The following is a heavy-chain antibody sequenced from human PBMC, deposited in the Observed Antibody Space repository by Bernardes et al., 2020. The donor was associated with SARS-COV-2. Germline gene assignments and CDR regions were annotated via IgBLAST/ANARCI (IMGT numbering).Heavy chain of an antibody. J-gene: IGHJ4*02. D-gene: IGHD6-6*01. CDR2: ISNGGGRYT. Sequence: GVLRLSCAASGFTFSDYYMNWIRQAPGKGLEWVSYISNGGGRYTNYADSVKGRFTISRDVAKNSLYLQMNSLRAEDTAVYYCARESRYSSSSFILDYWGQGNLVTVSS. V-gene: IGHV3-11*06. CDR3: ARESRYSSSSFILDY. CDR1: GFTFSDYY.